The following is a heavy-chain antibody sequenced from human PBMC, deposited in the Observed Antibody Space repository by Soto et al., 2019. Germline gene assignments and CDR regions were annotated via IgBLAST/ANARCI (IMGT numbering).Heavy chain of an antibody. J-gene: IGHJ4*02. Sequence: ASVKVSCKASGGTFTSYTISWVRQAPGQGLEWMGWIIAYIDTVKYSQKFQGRLTITADKSTTTADMELRSLRSDDTAVYYCARVIVGATPGYFDYWGQGTLVTVSS. CDR3: ARVIVGATPGYFDY. D-gene: IGHD1-26*01. CDR1: GGTFTSYT. CDR2: IIAYIDTV. V-gene: IGHV1-18*04.